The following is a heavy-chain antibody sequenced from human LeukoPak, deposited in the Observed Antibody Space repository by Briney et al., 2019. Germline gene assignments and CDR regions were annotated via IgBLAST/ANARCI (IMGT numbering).Heavy chain of an antibody. CDR2: IILISGIA. J-gene: IGHJ5*02. CDR3: ARDRGYLNSFDP. Sequence: GASVKVSCKASGGTFSRYAISWMRQAPGQGLEWMGGIILISGIANYAQKFQGRVTITADASTSTAYMELSSLRSEDTAVYYCARDRGYLNSFDPWGQGTLVTVSS. D-gene: IGHD1/OR15-1a*01. V-gene: IGHV1-69*13. CDR1: GGTFSRYA.